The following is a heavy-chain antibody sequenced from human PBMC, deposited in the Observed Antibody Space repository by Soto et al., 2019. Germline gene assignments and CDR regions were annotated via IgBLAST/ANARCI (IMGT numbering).Heavy chain of an antibody. V-gene: IGHV1-3*01. Sequence: ASVKVSCKASGYTFTSYAMHWVRQAPGQRLEWMGWINAGNGNTKYSQKFQGRVTITRDTSASTAYMELSSLRSEDTAVYYCARVDSSGYPGPYYFDYWGQGTLVTVSS. CDR1: GYTFTSYA. D-gene: IGHD3-22*01. CDR3: ARVDSSGYPGPYYFDY. CDR2: INAGNGNT. J-gene: IGHJ4*02.